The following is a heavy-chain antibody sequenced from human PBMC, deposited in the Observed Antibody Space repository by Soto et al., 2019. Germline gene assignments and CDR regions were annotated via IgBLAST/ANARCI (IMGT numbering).Heavy chain of an antibody. V-gene: IGHV1-46*03. J-gene: IGHJ6*04. CDR3: AREGVGSYYDFWSGYSDV. Sequence: ASVKVSCKASGYTFTSYYMHWVRQAPGQGLEWMGIINPSGGSTSYAQKFQGRVTMTRDTSTSTVYMELSSLRSEDTAVYYCAREGVGSYYDFWSGYSDVWGKGTTVPSPQ. D-gene: IGHD3-3*01. CDR2: INPSGGST. CDR1: GYTFTSYY.